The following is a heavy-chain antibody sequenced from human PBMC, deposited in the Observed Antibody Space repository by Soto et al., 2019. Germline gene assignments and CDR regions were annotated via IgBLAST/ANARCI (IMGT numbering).Heavy chain of an antibody. J-gene: IGHJ4*02. D-gene: IGHD1-26*01. V-gene: IGHV3-30*18. CDR2: ISYDGSNT. CDR1: GFTFSSYG. Sequence: QVQLVESGGGVVQPGRSLRLSCVASGFTFSSYGMHWVRQAPGKGLGWVAIISYDGSNTYYADSVKGRFTTSRDNSKNTLYLQMNSLRAEDTSVYYCAKEGGLSGSYYISSSYYFDYWGQGTLVTVSS. CDR3: AKEGGLSGSYYISSSYYFDY.